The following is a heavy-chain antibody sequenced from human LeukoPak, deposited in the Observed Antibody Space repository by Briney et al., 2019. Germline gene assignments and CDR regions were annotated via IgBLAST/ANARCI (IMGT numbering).Heavy chain of an antibody. J-gene: IGHJ6*04. CDR3: ARGPRKYYYYGMDV. V-gene: IGHV4-34*01. Sequence: SETLSLTCAVYGGSFSGYYWSWLRQPPGKGLEWIGEINHSGSTNYNPSLKSRVTISVDTSKNQFSLKLSSVTAADTAVYYCARGPRKYYYYGMDVWGKGTTVTVSS. CDR2: INHSGST. CDR1: GGSFSGYY.